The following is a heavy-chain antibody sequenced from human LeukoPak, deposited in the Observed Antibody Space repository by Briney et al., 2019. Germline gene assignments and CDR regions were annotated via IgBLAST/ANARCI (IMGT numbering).Heavy chain of an antibody. CDR2: IYHSGST. CDR1: GYSISSGYY. Sequence: SETLSLTCTVSGYSISSGYYWGWIRPPPGKGLEWIGIIYHSGSTYYNQSLKSRVTISVDTSKNKFSLKLSSVTAADTAVYYCAGLIRPGWFDPWGQGTLVTVSS. CDR3: AGLIRPGWFDP. J-gene: IGHJ5*02. D-gene: IGHD1-14*01. V-gene: IGHV4-38-2*02.